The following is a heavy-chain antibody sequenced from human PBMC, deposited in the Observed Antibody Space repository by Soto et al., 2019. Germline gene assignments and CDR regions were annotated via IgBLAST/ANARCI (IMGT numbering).Heavy chain of an antibody. J-gene: IGHJ5*02. D-gene: IGHD6-19*01. V-gene: IGHV1-69*01. CDR2: IIPIFGTT. Sequence: QVQLVQSGAEVKKPGSSVKVSCKASGVTFSSYGISWVRQAPGQGLEFMGGIIPIFGTTNYAHKFRGRVTFTADESTNTTYMELTSLRSEDTAVYYCERASGRGWYNWFDPWGQGTLVTVSS. CDR3: ERASGRGWYNWFDP. CDR1: GVTFSSYG.